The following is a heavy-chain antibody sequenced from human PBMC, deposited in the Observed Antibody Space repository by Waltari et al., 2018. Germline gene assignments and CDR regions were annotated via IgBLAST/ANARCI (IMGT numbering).Heavy chain of an antibody. V-gene: IGHV3-7*04. D-gene: IGHD3-10*02. CDR2: IKQDGSEK. CDR1: GVTFMLFF. Sequence: EVQLLESGGGLVKPGWCRRLACVVSGVTFMLFFVSWLRQAPGKGLEWVANIKQDGSEKYYVDSVKGRFTISRDNAENSLSLQMNSLRAEDTAVYYCARYVRPIYYMDVWGKGTTVTVSS. CDR3: ARYVRPIYYMDV. J-gene: IGHJ6*03.